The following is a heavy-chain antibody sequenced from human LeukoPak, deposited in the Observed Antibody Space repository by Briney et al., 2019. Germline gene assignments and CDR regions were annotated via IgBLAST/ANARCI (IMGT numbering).Heavy chain of an antibody. D-gene: IGHD3-16*01. CDR1: GFTFSSYS. J-gene: IGHJ4*02. CDR2: ISSSSSTI. Sequence: PGGSLRLSCAASGFTFSSYSMNWVRQAPGKGLEWVSYISSSSSTIYYADSVKGRFTISRDNAKNSLYLQMNSLRAEDTAVYYCARDQSEEPGAFGYYFDYWGQGTLVTVSS. V-gene: IGHV3-48*01. CDR3: ARDQSEEPGAFGYYFDY.